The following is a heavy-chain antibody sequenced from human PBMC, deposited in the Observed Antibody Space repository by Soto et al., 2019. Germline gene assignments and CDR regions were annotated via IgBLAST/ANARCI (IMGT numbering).Heavy chain of an antibody. CDR3: ARGRILTGYSIFVRQANNWFDP. CDR1: GYTFNSYD. D-gene: IGHD3-9*01. V-gene: IGHV1-8*01. Sequence: ASVKVSCKASGYTFNSYDINWVRQATGQGLEWMGWMNPNSGNTGYAQKFQGRVTMTRNTSISTAYMELSSLRSEDTAVYYCARGRILTGYSIFVRQANNWFDPWGQGTLVTVSS. J-gene: IGHJ5*02. CDR2: MNPNSGNT.